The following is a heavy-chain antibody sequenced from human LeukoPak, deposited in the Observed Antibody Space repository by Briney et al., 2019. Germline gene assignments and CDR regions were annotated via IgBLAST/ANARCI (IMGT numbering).Heavy chain of an antibody. CDR1: GGSISSGDYY. CDR3: AGVGGISLNWFDP. D-gene: IGHD1-26*01. J-gene: IGHJ5*02. CDR2: MYYSGSP. V-gene: IGHV4-30-4*01. Sequence: SETLSLTCTVSGGSISSGDYYWSWIRQPPGKGLEWHGYMYYSGSPYYNPSLKSRVTISVETSKKQFSLKLSSVTAADTAVYYWAGVGGISLNWFDPWGQGTLVTVSS.